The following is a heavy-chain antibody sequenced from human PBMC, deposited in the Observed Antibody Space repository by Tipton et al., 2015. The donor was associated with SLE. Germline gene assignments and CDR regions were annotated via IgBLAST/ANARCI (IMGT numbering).Heavy chain of an antibody. D-gene: IGHD3-10*01. CDR1: GFTFSSYG. V-gene: IGHV3-48*03. CDR2: ISSSGSTI. CDR3: ARAKGGSGSLYMDV. J-gene: IGHJ6*03. Sequence: SLRLSCAASGFTFSSYGMHWVRQAPGKGLEWVSYISSSGSTIYYADSVKGRFTISRDNAKNSLYLQMNSLRAEDTAVYYCARAKGGSGSLYMDVWGKGTTVTVSS.